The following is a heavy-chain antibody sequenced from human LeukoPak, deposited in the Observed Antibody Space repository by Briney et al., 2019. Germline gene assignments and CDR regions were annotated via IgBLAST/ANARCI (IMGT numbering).Heavy chain of an antibody. Sequence: SETLSLTCTVSGGSISSYYWSWIRQPPGKGLEWIGYIYYSGSTNYNPSLKSRVTISVDTSKNQFSLKLSSVTAADTAVYYCARDWARCGADCYSRADAFDIWGQGTMVTVSS. CDR1: GGSISSYY. CDR2: IYYSGST. D-gene: IGHD2-21*02. CDR3: ARDWARCGADCYSRADAFDI. V-gene: IGHV4-59*01. J-gene: IGHJ3*02.